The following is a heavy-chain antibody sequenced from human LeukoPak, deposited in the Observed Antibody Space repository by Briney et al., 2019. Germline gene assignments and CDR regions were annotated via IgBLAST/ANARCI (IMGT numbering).Heavy chain of an antibody. V-gene: IGHV1-8*01. CDR3: ARVRGDIVVVPAAKTFDY. CDR2: MNPNSGNT. D-gene: IGHD2-2*01. CDR1: GYTFTSYD. Sequence: GASVKVSCKASGYTFTSYDINWVRQATGQGLEWMGWMNPNSGNTGYAQKFQGRVTMTRNTSISTAYMELSSLRSEDTAVYYCARVRGDIVVVPAAKTFDYWGQGTLVTVSS. J-gene: IGHJ4*02.